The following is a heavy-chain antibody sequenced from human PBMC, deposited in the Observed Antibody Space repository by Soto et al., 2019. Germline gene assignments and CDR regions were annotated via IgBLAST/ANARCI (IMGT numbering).Heavy chain of an antibody. V-gene: IGHV3-30*03. D-gene: IGHD5-18*01. CDR3: AALDTAMVKTAGY. J-gene: IGHJ4*02. CDR2: VSYDGSKE. Sequence: SLRLSCVASGFVFSTYGMHWVRQAPGEGLEWVAFVSYDGSKEYYADSVKGRFTISRDNSKKSLYLQMNSLRAEDTAVYYCAALDTAMVKTAGYWGQGTLVTVSS. CDR1: GFVFSTYG.